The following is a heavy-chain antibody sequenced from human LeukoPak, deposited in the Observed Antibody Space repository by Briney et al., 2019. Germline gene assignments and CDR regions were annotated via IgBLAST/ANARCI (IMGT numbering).Heavy chain of an antibody. D-gene: IGHD4-23*01. J-gene: IGHJ4*02. CDR1: GFTFSSYE. CDR2: ISSSGST. Sequence: GGSLRLSCAASGFTFSSYEMNWVRQAPGKGLEWVSYISSSGSTYYADSVKGRFTISRDNSKNSLYLQMNSLRTEDTALYYCAKDGGRGGGKNLLFDYWGQGTLVTVSS. V-gene: IGHV3-48*03. CDR3: AKDGGRGGGKNLLFDY.